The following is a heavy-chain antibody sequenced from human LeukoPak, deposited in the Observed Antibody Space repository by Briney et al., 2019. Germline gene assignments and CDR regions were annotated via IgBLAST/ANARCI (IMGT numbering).Heavy chain of an antibody. CDR1: GFTFSSYA. CDR2: VWYDGSKT. V-gene: IGHV3-33*06. CDR3: AKDTYNTAMAPSDY. Sequence: PGGSLRLSCAASGFTFSSYAMHWVRQAPGKGLEWVAVVWYDGSKTYSADSVKGRITISRDDSKNTLYLQMNSLRAEDTAVYYCAKDTYNTAMAPSDYWGQGTLVTVSS. D-gene: IGHD5-18*01. J-gene: IGHJ4*02.